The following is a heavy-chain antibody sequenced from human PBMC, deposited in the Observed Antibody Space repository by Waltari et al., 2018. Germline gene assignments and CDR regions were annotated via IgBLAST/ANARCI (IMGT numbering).Heavy chain of an antibody. Sequence: QVQLQQWGAGLLKPSETLPLTCAVYGGPFRGNYWSWNPQPPGKGLEWIGEINHAGGTNYNPSLKSRVTISVETSKNHFSLRLTSVTAADTAVYYCASGGYDILTGYKSDYWGQGTLVTVSS. CDR1: GGPFRGNY. CDR2: INHAGGT. CDR3: ASGGYDILTGYKSDY. V-gene: IGHV4-34*01. J-gene: IGHJ4*02. D-gene: IGHD3-9*01.